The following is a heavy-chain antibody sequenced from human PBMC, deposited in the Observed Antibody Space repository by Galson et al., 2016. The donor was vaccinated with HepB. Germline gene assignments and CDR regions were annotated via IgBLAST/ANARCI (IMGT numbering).Heavy chain of an antibody. CDR2: INSDGGST. CDR3: ARDYLGLGGMDF. D-gene: IGHD6-19*01. J-gene: IGHJ6*02. CDR1: GFTFSNYW. V-gene: IGHV3-74*01. Sequence: SLRLSCAASGFTFSNYWMHWVRQAPGKGLVWVSRINSDGGSTSYADSVKGRFTISRANAKNTLYLQMNSLRVEDTAVYYCARDYLGLGGMDFWGQGTTVTVSS.